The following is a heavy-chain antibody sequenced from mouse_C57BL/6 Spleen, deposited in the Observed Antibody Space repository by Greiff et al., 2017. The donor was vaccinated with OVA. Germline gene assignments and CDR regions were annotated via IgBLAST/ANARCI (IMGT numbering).Heavy chain of an antibody. CDR3: ARELGRGGFDY. J-gene: IGHJ2*01. CDR2: IDPSDSET. Sequence: QVKLQQPGAELVRPGSSVKLSCKASGYTFTSYWMHWVKQRPIQGLEWIGNIDPSDSETHYNQKFKDKATLTVDKSSSTAYMQLSSLTSEDSAVYYCARELGRGGFDYWGQGTTLTVSS. CDR1: GYTFTSYW. D-gene: IGHD4-1*01. V-gene: IGHV1-52*01.